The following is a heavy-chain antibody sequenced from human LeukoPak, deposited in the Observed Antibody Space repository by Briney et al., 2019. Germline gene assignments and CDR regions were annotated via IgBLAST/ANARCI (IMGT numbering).Heavy chain of an antibody. V-gene: IGHV7-4-1*02. CDR1: GYTFISYS. Sequence: ASVKVSCKASGYTFISYSMNWVRQAPGQGLEWMGWINTNTGNPTYAQGFTGRFVFSLDTSVSTAYLQISSLKAEDTAVYYCARDPSPYYYDRQYYFDYWGQGTLVTVSS. J-gene: IGHJ4*02. CDR3: ARDPSPYYYDRQYYFDY. D-gene: IGHD3-22*01. CDR2: INTNTGNP.